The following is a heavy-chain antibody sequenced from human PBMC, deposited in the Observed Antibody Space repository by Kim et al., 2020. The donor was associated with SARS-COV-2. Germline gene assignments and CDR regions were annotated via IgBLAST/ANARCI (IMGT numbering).Heavy chain of an antibody. V-gene: IGHV5-51*01. D-gene: IGHD1-26*01. CDR3: ARQGRVVGATIYYYGMDV. J-gene: IGHJ6*02. Sequence: GESQKISCKGSGYRFTSYWIGWVRQMPGKGLEWMGIIYPGDSDTRYSPSFQGQVTISADKSISTAYLQWSSLKASDTAMYYCARQGRVVGATIYYYGMDVWGQGTTVTVSS. CDR1: GYRFTSYW. CDR2: IYPGDSDT.